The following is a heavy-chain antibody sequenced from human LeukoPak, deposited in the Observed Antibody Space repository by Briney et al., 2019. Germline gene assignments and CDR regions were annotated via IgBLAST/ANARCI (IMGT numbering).Heavy chain of an antibody. J-gene: IGHJ4*02. D-gene: IGHD5-12*01. CDR1: GFTFSSYT. CDR3: ITVYDSVAN. Sequence: PGGSLRLSCAASGFTFSSYTMNWVRQAPGKGLEWVGRIKSRPDGGTTDFAAPVKGSFTITRDDSKNTLYLHMNSLKTEDTAVYYCITVYDSVANWGRGTLVTVSS. CDR2: IKSRPDGGTT. V-gene: IGHV3-15*01.